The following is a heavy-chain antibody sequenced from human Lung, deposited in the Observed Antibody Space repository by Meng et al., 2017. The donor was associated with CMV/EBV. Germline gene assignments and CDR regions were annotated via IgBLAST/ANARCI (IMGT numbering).Heavy chain of an antibody. CDR3: AKSQGVTVAGQYYYFDY. V-gene: IGHV3-9*01. J-gene: IGHJ4*02. CDR2: ISWNSRNI. D-gene: IGHD6-19*01. CDR1: GFTFDDYA. Sequence: LSLTXAASGFTFDDYAMHWVRQVPGKGLEWVPGISWNSRNIVYADSVKGRFTISRDNAKSSLYLQMNSLRGEDTALYYCAKSQGVTVAGQYYYFDYWGQGXLVTVSS.